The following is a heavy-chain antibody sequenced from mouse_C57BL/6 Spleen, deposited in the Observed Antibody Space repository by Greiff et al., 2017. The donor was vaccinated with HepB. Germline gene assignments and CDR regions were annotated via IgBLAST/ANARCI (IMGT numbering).Heavy chain of an antibody. Sequence: QVQLKQPGAELVKPGASVKLSCKASGYTFTSYWMQWVKQRPGQGLEWIGEIDPSDSYTNYNQKFKGKATLTVDTSSSTAYMQLSSLTSEDSAVYYCARRTAQALYFDYWGQGTTLTVSS. CDR1: GYTFTSYW. J-gene: IGHJ2*01. D-gene: IGHD3-2*02. CDR3: ARRTAQALYFDY. CDR2: IDPSDSYT. V-gene: IGHV1-50*01.